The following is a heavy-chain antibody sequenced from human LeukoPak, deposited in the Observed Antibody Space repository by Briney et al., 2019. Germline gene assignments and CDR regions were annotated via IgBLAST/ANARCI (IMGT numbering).Heavy chain of an antibody. CDR3: AKGFGNWNYFHY. Sequence: GGSLRLSCAASGFAFSSYGMHWVRQAPGKGLEWVAFIRYDGSDKYYADSVKGRFTISRDNSKNTLYLQMNSLRAEDTAVYYCAKGFGNWNYFHYWGQGTLVTVSS. D-gene: IGHD1-20*01. CDR1: GFAFSSYG. V-gene: IGHV3-30*02. J-gene: IGHJ4*02. CDR2: IRYDGSDK.